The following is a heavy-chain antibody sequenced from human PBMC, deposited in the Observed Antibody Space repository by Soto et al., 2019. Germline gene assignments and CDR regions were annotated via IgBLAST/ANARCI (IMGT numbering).Heavy chain of an antibody. D-gene: IGHD3-10*01. Sequence: PGGSLRLSCAASGFTVSSNYMSWVRQAPGKGLEWVSVIYSGGSTYYADSVKGRFTISRDNSKNTLYLQMNSLRAEDTAVYYCARGGYYGSGSYRYYYYGMDVWGQGTTVTVSS. J-gene: IGHJ6*02. V-gene: IGHV3-53*01. CDR2: IYSGGST. CDR1: GFTVSSNY. CDR3: ARGGYYGSGSYRYYYYGMDV.